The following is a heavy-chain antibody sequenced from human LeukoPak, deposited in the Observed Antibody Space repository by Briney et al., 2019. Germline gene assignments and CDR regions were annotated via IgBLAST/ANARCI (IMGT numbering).Heavy chain of an antibody. Sequence: GASVKVSCKASGYTFTSYGISWVRRAPGQGLEWMGWISAYNGNTNYAQKLQGRVTMTTDTSTSTAYMELRSLRSDDTAVYYCAGESKKWELLKSWFDPWGQGTLVTVSS. V-gene: IGHV1-18*01. J-gene: IGHJ5*02. CDR3: AGESKKWELLKSWFDP. CDR2: ISAYNGNT. CDR1: GYTFTSYG. D-gene: IGHD1-26*01.